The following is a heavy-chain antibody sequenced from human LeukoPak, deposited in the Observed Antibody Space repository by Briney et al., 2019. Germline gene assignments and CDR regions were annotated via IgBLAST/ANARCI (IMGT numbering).Heavy chain of an antibody. V-gene: IGHV3-11*01. CDR2: ISSSGSTI. CDR3: ARDCSSTSCYPSYYYGMDV. D-gene: IGHD2-2*01. CDR1: RFTFSDYY. J-gene: IGHJ6*02. Sequence: GGSLRLSCAASRFTFSDYYMSWIRQAPGKGLEWVSYISSSGSTIYYADSVKGRFTISRDNAKNSLYLQMNSLRAEDTAVYYCARDCSSTSCYPSYYYGMDVWGQGTTVTVSS.